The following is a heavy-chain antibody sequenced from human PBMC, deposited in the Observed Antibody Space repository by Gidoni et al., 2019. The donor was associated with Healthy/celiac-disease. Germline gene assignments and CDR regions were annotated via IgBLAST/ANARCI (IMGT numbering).Heavy chain of an antibody. D-gene: IGHD5-18*01. V-gene: IGHV3-23*01. CDR3: AKDPRGYSYGTIDY. J-gene: IGHJ4*02. Sequence: EVQLLESGGGLVQPGGSLRLSCAASGFPFSSYAMSWVRQAPGKGLEWVSAISGSGGSTYYADSVKGRFTISRDNSKNTLYLQMNSLRAEDTAVYYCAKDPRGYSYGTIDYWGQGTLVTVSS. CDR2: ISGSGGST. CDR1: GFPFSSYA.